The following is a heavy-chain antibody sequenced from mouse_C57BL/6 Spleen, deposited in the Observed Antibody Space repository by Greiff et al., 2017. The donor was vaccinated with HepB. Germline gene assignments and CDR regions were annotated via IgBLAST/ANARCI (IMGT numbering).Heavy chain of an antibody. CDR1: GYSFTGYY. V-gene: IGHV1-42*01. CDR3: AKLFITTVVAGGYYFDY. Sequence: VQLQQSGPELVKPGASVKISCKASGYSFTGYYMNWVKQSPEKSLEWIGEINPSTDGTTYNQKFKAKATLTVDKSSSTAYMQLKSLTSEDSAVYYCAKLFITTVVAGGYYFDYWGQGTPLTVSS. J-gene: IGHJ2*01. CDR2: INPSTDGT. D-gene: IGHD1-1*01.